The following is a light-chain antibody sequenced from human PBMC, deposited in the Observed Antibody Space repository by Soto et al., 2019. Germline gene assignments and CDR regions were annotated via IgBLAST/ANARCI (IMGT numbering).Light chain of an antibody. CDR2: GAS. Sequence: DIVLTQSPGTLSLSPGERATLSCRASQSVSSSYLAWYQQKPGQAPRLLIYGASSRATGIPDRFSGRGSGTDFTLTISRLEAEDFAVYYCQQSSSSPITFGQGTRLEI. J-gene: IGKJ5*01. V-gene: IGKV3-20*01. CDR1: QSVSSSY. CDR3: QQSSSSPIT.